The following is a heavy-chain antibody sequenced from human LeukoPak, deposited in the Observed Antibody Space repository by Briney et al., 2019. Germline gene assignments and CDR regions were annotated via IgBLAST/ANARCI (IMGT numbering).Heavy chain of an antibody. CDR1: GFTFSSYA. Sequence: GGSLRLSCAASGFTFSSYAMRWVRPAPGKGLKWVSAIRGSGDSTYYADSVKGRFTISRDNSKNTLYLQMNSLRAEDTAVYYCTKGGHSRGWAPYYCGQGTLVTVSS. J-gene: IGHJ4*02. CDR3: TKGGHSRGWAPYY. V-gene: IGHV3-23*01. D-gene: IGHD6-19*01. CDR2: IRGSGDST.